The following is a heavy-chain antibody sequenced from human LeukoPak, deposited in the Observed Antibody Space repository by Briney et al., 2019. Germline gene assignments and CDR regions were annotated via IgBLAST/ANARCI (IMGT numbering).Heavy chain of an antibody. CDR2: INHSGST. V-gene: IGHV4-34*01. CDR3: ARDGGNSGYNY. Sequence: PSETLSLTCAVYGGSFSGYYWSWIRQPPGKGLEWIGEINHSGSTNYNPSLKSRVTISVDTSKNQFSLKLSSVAAADTAVYYCARDGGNSGYNYWGQGTLVTVSS. J-gene: IGHJ4*02. CDR1: GGSFSGYY. D-gene: IGHD4-23*01.